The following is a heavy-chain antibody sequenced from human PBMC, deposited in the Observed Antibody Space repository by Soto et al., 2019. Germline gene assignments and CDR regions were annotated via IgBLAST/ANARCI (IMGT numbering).Heavy chain of an antibody. CDR1: GFTFSDSY. Sequence: GGALRLTVAGSGFTFSDSYISWFRPAPGTGLEWLSYSSPGSRYPAYADAVKGRFTISRDNAKRSLYLQMNSLRAEDTAVYHWARGSESLDLWGQGTLVTVAS. CDR2: SSPGSRYP. D-gene: IGHD1-26*01. J-gene: IGHJ4*02. V-gene: IGHV3-11*05. CDR3: ARGSESLDL.